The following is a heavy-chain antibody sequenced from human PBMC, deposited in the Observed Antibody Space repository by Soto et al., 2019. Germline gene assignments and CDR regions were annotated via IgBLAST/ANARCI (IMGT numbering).Heavy chain of an antibody. CDR1: GFTFSDYS. J-gene: IGHJ6*03. CDR3: ARSFYYMDV. V-gene: IGHV3-23*01. CDR2: ITSSGGST. Sequence: GGSLRLSCAASGFTFSDYSMSWIRQAPGKGLEWVSTITSSGGSTYYADSVKGRFTTSRDNSKNTAYLQMNSLRAEDTAVYYCARSFYYMDVWGKGTTVTVSS.